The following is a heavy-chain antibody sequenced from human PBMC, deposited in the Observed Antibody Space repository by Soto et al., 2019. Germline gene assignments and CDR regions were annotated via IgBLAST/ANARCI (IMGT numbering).Heavy chain of an antibody. J-gene: IGHJ4*02. CDR3: ATSYYYDSSGYYNDY. D-gene: IGHD3-22*01. CDR2: ISYDGSNK. CDR1: GFTFSSYA. Sequence: QVQLVESGGGVVQPGRSLRLSCAASGFTFSSYAMHWVRQAPGKGLEWVAVISYDGSNKYYADSVKGRFTISRDNSKNTLHLQMNSLRAEDTAVYYCATSYYYDSSGYYNDYWGQGTLVTVSS. V-gene: IGHV3-30-3*01.